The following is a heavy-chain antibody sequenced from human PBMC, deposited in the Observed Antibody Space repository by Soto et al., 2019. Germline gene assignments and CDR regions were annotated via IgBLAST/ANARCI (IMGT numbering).Heavy chain of an antibody. Sequence: EVQLVESGGGLVQPGGSLRLSCVASGFSFSDHYVDWVRQAPGKGLEWIGRSRNKANYYTTEYAASVKGRFTISRGDSDHSVHLHINSLKIEDTAVYFCIRPMTGATRGFDYWGQGTLVTVSS. D-gene: IGHD1-1*01. CDR2: SRNKANYYTT. CDR3: IRPMTGATRGFDY. J-gene: IGHJ4*02. V-gene: IGHV3-72*01. CDR1: GFSFSDHY.